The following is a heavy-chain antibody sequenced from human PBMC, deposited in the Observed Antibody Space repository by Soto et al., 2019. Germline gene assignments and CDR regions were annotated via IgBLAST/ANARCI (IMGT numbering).Heavy chain of an antibody. D-gene: IGHD5-18*01. J-gene: IGHJ5*02. CDR2: IWYDGSNK. Sequence: QVQLVESGGGVVQPGRSLRLSCAASGFTFSSYGMHWVRQAPGKGLEWVAVIWYDGSNKYYADSVKGRFTISRDNSKNTLYLQMNSLRAEDTAVYYCAKDLDFGVGYSYGTWGQGTLVTVSS. V-gene: IGHV3-33*06. CDR3: AKDLDFGVGYSYGT. CDR1: GFTFSSYG.